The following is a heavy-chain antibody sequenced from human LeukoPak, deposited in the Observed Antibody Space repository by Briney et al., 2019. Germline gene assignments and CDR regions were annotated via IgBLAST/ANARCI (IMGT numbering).Heavy chain of an antibody. J-gene: IGHJ4*02. CDR1: GYTFTGYY. V-gene: IGHV1-2*02. CDR2: INPNSGGT. CDR3: ARCSPGDSSNFYAVLQY. D-gene: IGHD3-22*01. Sequence: ASVKVSCKASGYTFTGYYMHWVRQAPGQGLEWMGWINPNSGGTNYAQKFQGRVTMTRDTSISTAYMELSRLRSDDTAVYYCARCSPGDSSNFYAVLQYWGQGTQVTVST.